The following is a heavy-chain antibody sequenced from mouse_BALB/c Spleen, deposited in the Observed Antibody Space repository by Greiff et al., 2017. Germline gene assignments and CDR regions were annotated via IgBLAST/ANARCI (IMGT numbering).Heavy chain of an antibody. J-gene: IGHJ1*01. CDR1: GFTFSSYG. CDR2: ISSGGSYT. D-gene: IGHD1-1*01. Sequence: EVMLVESGGDLVKPGGSLKLSCAASGFTFSSYGMSWVRQTPDKRLEWVATISSGGSYTYYPDSVKGRFTISRDNAKNTLYLQMSSLKSEDTAMYYCARGHGSSYGYFDVWGAGTTVTVSS. V-gene: IGHV5-6*01. CDR3: ARGHGSSYGYFDV.